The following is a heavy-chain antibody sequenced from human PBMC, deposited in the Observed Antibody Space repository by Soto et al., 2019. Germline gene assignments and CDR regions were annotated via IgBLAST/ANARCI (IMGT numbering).Heavy chain of an antibody. CDR2: IGAAGDT. CDR3: ARDKGLCSSDSCPNKIYPFAMEV. D-gene: IGHD2-2*01. V-gene: IGHV3-13*01. J-gene: IGHJ6*02. Sequence: DVQLVESGGGLVQPGGSLRLSCAASGFAFSMYDMHWVRQVAGKGLEWVSAIGAAGDTLYAGSVKGRFSASRETAKNSLYLQMTSLRAGDTDVYYSARDKGLCSSDSCPNKIYPFAMEVWGLGTAVTVSS. CDR1: GFAFSMYD.